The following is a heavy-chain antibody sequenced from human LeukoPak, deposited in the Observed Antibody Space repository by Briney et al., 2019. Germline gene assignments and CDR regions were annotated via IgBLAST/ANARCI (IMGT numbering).Heavy chain of an antibody. CDR1: GFTFSSYR. CDR3: AGSDTIGYNPREWDYWNFDL. Sequence: GRSLRLSCAASGFTFSSYRMNWVRQAPGQGLGLVSLITTDSRFIYYADSAKARFTSSRDNAKNSLYLQMYSLRAEDTAVYYCAGSDTIGYNPREWDYWNFDLWGRGTLVTVSS. J-gene: IGHJ2*01. D-gene: IGHD1-14*01. CDR2: ITTDSRFI. V-gene: IGHV3-21*01.